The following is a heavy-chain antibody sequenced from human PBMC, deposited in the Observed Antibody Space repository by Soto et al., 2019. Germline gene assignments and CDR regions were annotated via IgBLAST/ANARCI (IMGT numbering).Heavy chain of an antibody. CDR2: IYSGGST. CDR3: ARDHVVVAATLRYYYGMDV. J-gene: IGHJ6*02. Sequence: EVQLVESGGGLIQPGGSLRLSCAASGFTVSSNYMSWVRQAPGKGLEWVSVIYSGGSTYYADSVKGRFTISRDNSKNTLYLQMNSLRAEDTAVYYCARDHVVVAATLRYYYGMDVWGQGTTVTVSS. V-gene: IGHV3-53*01. D-gene: IGHD2-15*01. CDR1: GFTVSSNY.